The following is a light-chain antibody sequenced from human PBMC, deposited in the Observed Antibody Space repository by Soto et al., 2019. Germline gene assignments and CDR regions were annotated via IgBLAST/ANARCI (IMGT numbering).Light chain of an antibody. Sequence: DIQMTQSPSTLSASVGDRVTITCRASQSISSWLAWYQQKTGRAPKLLCEDASSLQSRVPSRFSGSRSGTDGTLTISSLQTEDVPTYYCQQGYSTPRTFGQGTKVDIK. J-gene: IGKJ1*01. CDR2: DAS. CDR1: QSISSW. V-gene: IGKV1-39*01. CDR3: QQGYSTPRT.